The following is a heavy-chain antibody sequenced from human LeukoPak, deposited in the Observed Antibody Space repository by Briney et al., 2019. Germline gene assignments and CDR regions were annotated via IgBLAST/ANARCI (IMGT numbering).Heavy chain of an antibody. CDR3: ARDDPQYWFDP. CDR2: VYSSGSA. Sequence: SETLSLTCSVSGGSISSGSYFWSWIRQPAGKGLEWIGRVYSSGSANYNPSLESRVSISVDTSKNHFSLKLNSVTAADTAVYYCARDDPQYWFDPWGQGTLVTVSS. CDR1: GGSISSGSYF. V-gene: IGHV4-61*02. J-gene: IGHJ5*02.